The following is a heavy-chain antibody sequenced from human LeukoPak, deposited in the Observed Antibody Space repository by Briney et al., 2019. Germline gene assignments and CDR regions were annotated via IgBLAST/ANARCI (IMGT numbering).Heavy chain of an antibody. D-gene: IGHD2-21*02. J-gene: IGHJ4*02. V-gene: IGHV3-30*18. CDR3: AKEADCGGDCYYFDY. CDR2: ISYDGSNK. Sequence: GGSLRLSCAASGFIFDRYGMTWVRQAPGKELEWVAVISYDGSNKYYADSVKGRFTISRDNSKNTLYLQMNSLRAEDTAVYYCAKEADCGGDCYYFDYWGQGTLVTVSS. CDR1: GFIFDRYG.